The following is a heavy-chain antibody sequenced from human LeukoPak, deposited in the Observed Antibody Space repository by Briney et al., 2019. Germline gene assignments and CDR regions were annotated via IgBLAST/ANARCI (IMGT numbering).Heavy chain of an antibody. Sequence: GSLRLSCAASGFTFSSYSMNWVRQPPGKGLEWIGEINHSGSTNYNPSLKSRVTISVDTSKNHFSLKLSSVTAADTAVYYCARGRRLLWFGELSPFDYWGQGTLVTVSS. J-gene: IGHJ4*02. CDR3: ARGRRLLWFGELSPFDY. CDR1: GFTFSSYS. D-gene: IGHD3-10*01. V-gene: IGHV4-34*01. CDR2: INHSGST.